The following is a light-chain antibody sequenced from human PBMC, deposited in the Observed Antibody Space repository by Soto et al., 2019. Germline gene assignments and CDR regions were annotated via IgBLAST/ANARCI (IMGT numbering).Light chain of an antibody. CDR1: QSVGNY. Sequence: EIVLTQSPATLSLSPGERATLSCRASQSVGNYLAWYQQKSGQAPSLLIYGASSRATGIPARFSGSGSGTDFTLTISSLEPEDFAVYYCQQRYNSWTFGQGTKVDIK. J-gene: IGKJ1*01. CDR2: GAS. CDR3: QQRYNSWT. V-gene: IGKV3-11*01.